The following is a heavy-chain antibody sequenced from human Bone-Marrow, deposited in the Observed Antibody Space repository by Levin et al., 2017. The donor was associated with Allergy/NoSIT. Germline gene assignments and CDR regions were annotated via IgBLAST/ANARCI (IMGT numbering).Heavy chain of an antibody. Sequence: RSGGSLRLSCAASGFGIGDFYMNWVRQAPGKGLEWVATISGRNTYIYYADSVKGRFTISRDNPGNSVYLQMNSLRVDDTAVYYCARDQQRGFDYWGQGILVTVSS. CDR3: ARDQQRGFDY. CDR2: ISGRNTYI. CDR1: GFGIGDFY. J-gene: IGHJ4*02. V-gene: IGHV3-21*01.